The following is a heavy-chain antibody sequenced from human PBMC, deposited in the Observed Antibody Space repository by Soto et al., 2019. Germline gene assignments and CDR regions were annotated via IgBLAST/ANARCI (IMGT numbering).Heavy chain of an antibody. J-gene: IGHJ4*02. Sequence: EVQLVESGGGSVQRGGSLRLSCTASGFIFSSYWMSWDRQVPGKGLEWVANIKQDGSEMSYVDSVKGRFTISRDNAKTSVYLQMNSLSAEDTAMYHCARSICAIPGDNWGQGTLVTVSS. CDR3: ARSICAIPGDN. D-gene: IGHD2-2*01. CDR2: IKQDGSEM. V-gene: IGHV3-7*05. CDR1: GFIFSSYW.